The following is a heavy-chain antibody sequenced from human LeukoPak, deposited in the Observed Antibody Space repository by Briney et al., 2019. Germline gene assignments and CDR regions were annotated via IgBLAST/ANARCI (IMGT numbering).Heavy chain of an antibody. CDR1: GFTFSNYW. CDR3: AKDIERSRYSGYDY. J-gene: IGHJ4*02. Sequence: GGSLRLSCAASGFTFSNYWMHWVRQAPGKGLVWVSRIHSDGSSPTYADSVKGRFTISRDNAKNSLYLQMNSLRAEDMALYYCAKDIERSRYSGYDYWGQGTLVTVSS. D-gene: IGHD5-12*01. V-gene: IGHV3-74*01. CDR2: IHSDGSSP.